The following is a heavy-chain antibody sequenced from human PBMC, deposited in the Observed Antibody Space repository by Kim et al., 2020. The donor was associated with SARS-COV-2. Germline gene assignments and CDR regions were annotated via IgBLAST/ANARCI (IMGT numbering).Heavy chain of an antibody. Sequence: GGSLRLSCAASGFTFSSYAMHWVRQAPGKGLEWVAVISYDGSNKYYADSVKGRFTISRDNSKNTLYLQMNSLRAEDTAVYYCPYSNGWQAFDYWGQGTLV. V-gene: IGHV3-30*04. D-gene: IGHD6-19*01. CDR2: ISYDGSNK. CDR1: GFTFSSYA. J-gene: IGHJ4*02. CDR3: PYSNGWQAFDY.